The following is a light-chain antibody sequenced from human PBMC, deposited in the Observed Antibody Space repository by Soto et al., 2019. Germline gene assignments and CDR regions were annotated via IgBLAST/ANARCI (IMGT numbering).Light chain of an antibody. CDR2: GAS. CDR3: QQYGSSPRGT. Sequence: EIVLTQSPATLSLSPGERATLSCRASQSVSSSYLAWYQQKPGQAPRLLIYGASSRATGIPARFSVSGSGTDFTLTISRLEPEDFAVYYCQQYGSSPRGTFGQGTKLEIK. V-gene: IGKV3-20*01. J-gene: IGKJ2*02. CDR1: QSVSSSY.